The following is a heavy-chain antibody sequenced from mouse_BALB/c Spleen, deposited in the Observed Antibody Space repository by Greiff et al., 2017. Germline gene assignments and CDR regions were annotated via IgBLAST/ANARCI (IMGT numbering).Heavy chain of an antibody. CDR3: ARGDYYDYDGYAMDY. J-gene: IGHJ4*01. CDR1: GYAFSSYW. CDR2: IYPGDGDT. Sequence: VQLQQSGAELVRPGSSVKISCKASGYAFSSYWMNWVKQRPGQGLEWIGQIYPGDGDTNYNGKFKGKATLTADKSSSTAYMQLSSLTSEDSAVYFCARGDYYDYDGYAMDYWGQGTSVTVSS. V-gene: IGHV1-80*01. D-gene: IGHD2-4*01.